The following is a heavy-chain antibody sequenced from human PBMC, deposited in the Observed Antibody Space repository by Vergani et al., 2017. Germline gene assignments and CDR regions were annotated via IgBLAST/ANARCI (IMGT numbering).Heavy chain of an antibody. CDR1: GFTVSSNY. J-gene: IGHJ4*02. D-gene: IGHD1-26*01. CDR2: ISSSSSTI. Sequence: EVQLVESGGGLVQPGGSLRLSCAASGFTVSSNYMSWVRQAPGKGLEWVSYISSSSSTIYYADSVKGRFTISRDNAKNSLYLQMNSLRAEDTAVYYCANMIGGSYSGGYFDYWGQGTLVTVSS. V-gene: IGHV3-48*01. CDR3: ANMIGGSYSGGYFDY.